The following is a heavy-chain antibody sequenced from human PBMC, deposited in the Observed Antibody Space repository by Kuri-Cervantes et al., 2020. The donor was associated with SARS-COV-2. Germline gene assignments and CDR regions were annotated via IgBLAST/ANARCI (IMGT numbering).Heavy chain of an antibody. D-gene: IGHD3-10*01. V-gene: IGHV3-30*03. CDR3: ARGFGELLGPGMDV. CDR1: GFTFSSYG. Sequence: GESLKISCAASGFTFSSYGMHWVRQAPGKGLEWVAVISYDGSNKHYADSVKGRFTISIDNSKNTLYLQMNSLRAEDTAVYYCARGFGELLGPGMDVWGQGTTVTVSS. J-gene: IGHJ6*02. CDR2: ISYDGSNK.